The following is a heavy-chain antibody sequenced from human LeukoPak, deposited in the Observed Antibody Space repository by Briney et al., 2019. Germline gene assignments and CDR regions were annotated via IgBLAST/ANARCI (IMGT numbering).Heavy chain of an antibody. CDR2: ISGSGGST. CDR3: TTGLWFGEFRFDP. CDR1: GFTFSSYA. J-gene: IGHJ5*02. V-gene: IGHV3-23*01. Sequence: GGSPRLSCAASGFTFSSYAMSWVRQAPGKGLEWVSAISGSGGSTYYADSVKGRFTISRDNSKNTLYLQMNSLKTEDTAVYYCTTGLWFGEFRFDPWGQGTLVTVSS. D-gene: IGHD3-10*01.